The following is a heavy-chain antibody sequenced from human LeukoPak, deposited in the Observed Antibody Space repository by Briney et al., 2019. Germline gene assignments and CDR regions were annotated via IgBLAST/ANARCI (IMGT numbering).Heavy chain of an antibody. V-gene: IGHV3-74*01. D-gene: IGHD2-2*01. Sequence: GGSLRLSCAASGFTFSSYWMHWVRQAPGKGLVWVSRINTDGSSTSYADSVKGRFTISRDNSKNTLYLQMNSLRAEDTAVYYCAKEGCSSNSCFHYYYMDVWGKGTTVTVSS. CDR3: AKEGCSSNSCFHYYYMDV. J-gene: IGHJ6*03. CDR2: INTDGSST. CDR1: GFTFSSYW.